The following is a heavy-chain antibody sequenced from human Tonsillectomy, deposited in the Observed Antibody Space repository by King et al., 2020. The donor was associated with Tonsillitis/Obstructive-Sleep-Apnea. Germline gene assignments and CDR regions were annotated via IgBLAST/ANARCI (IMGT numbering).Heavy chain of an antibody. CDR2: IYYSGST. CDR1: GGSISSSSYY. CDR3: ARRDAVVVITFDY. Sequence: QLQESGPGLVKPSETLSLTCTVSGGSISSSSYYWGWIHQPPGKGLEWIGSIYYSGSTYYNPSLKSRVTISVDTSKNQFSLKLSSVTAADTAVYYCARRDAVVVITFDYWGQGTLVTVSS. J-gene: IGHJ4*02. V-gene: IGHV4-39*01. D-gene: IGHD3-22*01.